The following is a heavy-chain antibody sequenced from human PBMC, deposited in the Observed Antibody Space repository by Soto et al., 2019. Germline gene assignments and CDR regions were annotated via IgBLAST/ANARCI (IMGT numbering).Heavy chain of an antibody. V-gene: IGHV1-69*14. D-gene: IGHD5-12*01. Sequence: QVQLVQSGAEVRQPASSVKVSCKPSGATFSSYAITWVRQAPGQGLEWMGGIVPTVDTSTYAQKFQGRVTITADKFTNTVYMELSSLRSDDTAVYYCVRVVAIPGYPDNWGQGTLVTVSS. CDR2: IVPTVDTS. CDR1: GATFSSYA. J-gene: IGHJ4*02. CDR3: VRVVAIPGYPDN.